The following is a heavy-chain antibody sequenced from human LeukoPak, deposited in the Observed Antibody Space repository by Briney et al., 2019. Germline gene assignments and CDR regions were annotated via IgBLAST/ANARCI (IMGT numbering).Heavy chain of an antibody. J-gene: IGHJ3*02. V-gene: IGHV4-34*01. Sequence: SETLSLTCAVYGGSFSGYYWSWIRQPPGKGLEWIGEINHSGSTNYNPSLKSRVTISVDTFKNQFSLKLSSVTAADTAVYYCASGSVVLAIWGQGTMVTVSS. CDR3: ASGSVVLAI. CDR1: GGSFSGYY. D-gene: IGHD2-15*01. CDR2: INHSGST.